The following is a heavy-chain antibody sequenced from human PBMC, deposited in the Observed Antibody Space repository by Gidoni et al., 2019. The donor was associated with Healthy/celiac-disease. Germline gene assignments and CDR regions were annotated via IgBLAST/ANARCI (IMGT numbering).Heavy chain of an antibody. V-gene: IGHV2-5*02. D-gene: IGHD3-22*01. J-gene: IGHJ4*02. CDR1: GFSLSTSGVG. CDR3: AHRGINYYDSSGYYFDY. Sequence: QITLKESGPTLVKPTQTLTLTCTFSGFSLSTSGVGVGWIRQPPGKALEWLALIYWDDDKRYSPSLKSRLTITKDTSKNQVVLTMTNMDPVDTATYYCAHRGINYYDSSGYYFDYWGQGTLVTVSS. CDR2: IYWDDDK.